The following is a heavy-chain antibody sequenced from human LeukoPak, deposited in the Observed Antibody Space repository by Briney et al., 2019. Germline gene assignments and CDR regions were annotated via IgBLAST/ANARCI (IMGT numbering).Heavy chain of an antibody. V-gene: IGHV4-31*02. CDR3: ARVVSAAGTIDY. D-gene: IGHD6-13*01. Sequence: WIGYIYYSGSTYYNPSLKSRVTISVDTSKNQFSLKLSSVTAADTAVYYCARVVSAAGTIDYWGQGTLVTVSS. J-gene: IGHJ4*02. CDR2: IYYSGST.